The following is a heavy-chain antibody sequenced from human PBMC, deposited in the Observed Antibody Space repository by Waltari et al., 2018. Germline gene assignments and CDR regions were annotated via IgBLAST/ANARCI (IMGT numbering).Heavy chain of an antibody. D-gene: IGHD4-17*01. CDR2: IIPIFGTA. Sequence: QVQLVQSGAEVKKPGSSVKVSCKASGGTFSSYAISWVRQAPGQGLEGMGGIIPIFGTANHAQKFQGRVTITADESTSTAYMELSSLRSEDTAVYYCARGGTYGDYVGYFDYWGQGTLVTVSS. J-gene: IGHJ4*02. CDR3: ARGGTYGDYVGYFDY. CDR1: GGTFSSYA. V-gene: IGHV1-69*12.